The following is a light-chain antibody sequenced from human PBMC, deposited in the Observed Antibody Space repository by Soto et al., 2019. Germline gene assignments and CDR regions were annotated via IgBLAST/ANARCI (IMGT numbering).Light chain of an antibody. Sequence: QSALTQPASVSGSPGQSITISCTGTSSDVGAYTFVSWYQQHPDKVPKLMIFDVSRRPSGVSDRFSGSKSGNTASLTISGLQPEEVADYYCSSYTSSSTHVFGSGTKATVL. CDR3: SSYTSSSTHV. CDR2: DVS. CDR1: SSDVGAYTF. J-gene: IGLJ1*01. V-gene: IGLV2-14*03.